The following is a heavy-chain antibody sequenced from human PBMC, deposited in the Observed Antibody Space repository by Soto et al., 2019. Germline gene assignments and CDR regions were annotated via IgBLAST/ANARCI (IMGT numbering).Heavy chain of an antibody. CDR1: GFTFSSYS. D-gene: IGHD6-6*01. Sequence: PGGSLRLSCAASGFTFSSYSMNWVRQAPGKGLEWVSSISSSSSYIYYADSVKGRFTISRDNAKNSLYLQMNSLRAEDTAVYYCARYFEYSSSNLDYWGQGTLVTVSS. J-gene: IGHJ4*02. CDR2: ISSSSSYI. CDR3: ARYFEYSSSNLDY. V-gene: IGHV3-21*01.